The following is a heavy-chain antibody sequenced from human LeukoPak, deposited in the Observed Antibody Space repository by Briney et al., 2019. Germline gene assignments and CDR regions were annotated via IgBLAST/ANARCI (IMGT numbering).Heavy chain of an antibody. Sequence: PSETLSLTCTVSGGSISSGGYYWSWIRQHPGQGLEWIGYIYYSWSTNYNPALKSRVTISADTSKNQFSLNLRSVTAADTAVYYCARDVSLGYYDSSGHIPQIYFDYWGQGTLVTVSS. D-gene: IGHD3-22*01. CDR2: IYYSWST. V-gene: IGHV4-31*03. J-gene: IGHJ4*02. CDR1: GGSISSGGYY. CDR3: ARDVSLGYYDSSGHIPQIYFDY.